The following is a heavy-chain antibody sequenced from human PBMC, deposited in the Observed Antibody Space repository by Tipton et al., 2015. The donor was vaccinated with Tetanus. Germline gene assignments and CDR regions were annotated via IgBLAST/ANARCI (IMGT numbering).Heavy chain of an antibody. CDR3: ARESIRLIGEVIFRYFDV. J-gene: IGHJ2*01. CDR1: GGSVSSGSYY. V-gene: IGHV4-61*01. Sequence: TLSLTCTVSGGSVSSGSYYWSWIRQRPGKGLEWIGYMFYGGSPKYNPSLKSRVTILVDKSKNQLSLKLRSVTAADTAVYFCARESIRLIGEVIFRYFDVWGRGTLVTVSS. D-gene: IGHD3-3*02. CDR2: MFYGGSP.